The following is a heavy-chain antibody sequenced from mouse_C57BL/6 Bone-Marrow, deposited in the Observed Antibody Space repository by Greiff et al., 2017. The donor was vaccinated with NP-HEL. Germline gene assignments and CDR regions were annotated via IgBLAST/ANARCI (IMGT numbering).Heavy chain of an antibody. D-gene: IGHD2-1*01. V-gene: IGHV1-81*01. J-gene: IGHJ3*01. Sequence: VQLQQSGAELVRPGASVKLSCKASGYTFTSYGIRWVKQRPGQGLEWIGEIYPRSGNTYYNEKFKGKATLTADKSSSTAYMELRSLTSEVAAVDFCARLGGNHLAYWGQGTLVTVSA. CDR1: GYTFTSYG. CDR3: ARLGGNHLAY. CDR2: IYPRSGNT.